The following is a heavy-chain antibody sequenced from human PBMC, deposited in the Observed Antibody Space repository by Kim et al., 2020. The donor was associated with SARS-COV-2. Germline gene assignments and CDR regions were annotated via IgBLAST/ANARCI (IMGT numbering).Heavy chain of an antibody. V-gene: IGHV3-53*01. Sequence: GGSLRLSCAASGFTVSSNYMSWVRQAPGKGLEWVSVMYSGGSTYYADSVKGRFTISRDNSKNTLYLQMNSLRAEDTVVYYCARDRRSYFDLLSRFGYYGMDFWGHGTTVTVSS. CDR1: GFTVSSNY. CDR2: MYSGGST. J-gene: IGHJ6*02. CDR3: ARDRRSYFDLLSRFGYYGMDF. D-gene: IGHD3-9*01.